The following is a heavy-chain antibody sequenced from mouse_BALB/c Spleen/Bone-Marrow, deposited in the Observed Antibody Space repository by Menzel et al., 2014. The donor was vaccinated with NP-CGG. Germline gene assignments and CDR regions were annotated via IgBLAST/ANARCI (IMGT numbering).Heavy chain of an antibody. CDR2: IWRDGST. V-gene: IGHV2-6-7*01. CDR1: GFSLTGYG. Sequence: VKVVESGPGLVAPSQSLSITCTVSGFSLTGYGVNWVRQPPGKGLEWLGMIWRDGSTDYNSTLKSRLSISKDNSKSQVILKMNRLQNDDTVRYYCARGGGHPFAYWGQGTLVTVSA. J-gene: IGHJ3*01. CDR3: ARGGGHPFAY.